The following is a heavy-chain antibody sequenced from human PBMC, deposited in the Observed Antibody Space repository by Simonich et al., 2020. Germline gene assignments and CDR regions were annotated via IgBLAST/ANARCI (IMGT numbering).Heavy chain of an antibody. CDR2: IKSDGSST. CDR1: GFTFSSYW. Sequence: EVQLVESGGGLVQPGGSLRLSCAASGFTFSSYWMHWVRQAPGKGLVWVERIKSDGSSTSYADSVKGRFTISRDNAKNTLYLQMNSRRAEDTAVYYCARDYSNYDAFDIWGQGTMVTVSS. J-gene: IGHJ3*02. V-gene: IGHV3-74*01. D-gene: IGHD4-4*01. CDR3: ARDYSNYDAFDI.